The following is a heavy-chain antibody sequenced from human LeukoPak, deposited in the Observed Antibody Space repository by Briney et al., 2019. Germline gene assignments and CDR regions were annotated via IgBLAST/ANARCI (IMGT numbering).Heavy chain of an antibody. J-gene: IGHJ6*02. CDR3: ARWAVGGNYGMDV. V-gene: IGHV4-59*01. CDR1: GASINNYY. Sequence: PSETLSLTCSVSGASINNYYWTWIRQPPGKGLEWIGYVYHTGASGYHPSLKSRVTISVDTSKNQFSLKLSSVTAADTAVYYCARWAVGGNYGMDVWGQGTTVTVSS. D-gene: IGHD3-16*01. CDR2: VYHTGAS.